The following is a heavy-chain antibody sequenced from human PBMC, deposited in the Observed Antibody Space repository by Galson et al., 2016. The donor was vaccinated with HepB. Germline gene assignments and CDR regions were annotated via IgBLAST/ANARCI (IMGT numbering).Heavy chain of an antibody. CDR1: GGSISSSDYY. J-gene: IGHJ4*02. CDR2: IHYSGST. Sequence: SETLSLTCIVSGGSISSSDYYWGWIRQPPGKGLEWIGNIHYSGSTYYRSSLKSRVTMSVDTSKNQFSLKLSSVTAADTAVYYCARLVFPDTDYFDYWGQGTPVTVSS. V-gene: IGHV4-39*01. D-gene: IGHD5-18*01. CDR3: ARLVFPDTDYFDY.